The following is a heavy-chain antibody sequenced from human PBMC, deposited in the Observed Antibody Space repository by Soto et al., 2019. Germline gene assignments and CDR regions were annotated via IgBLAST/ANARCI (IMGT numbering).Heavy chain of an antibody. J-gene: IGHJ5*02. CDR2: ISHSGST. V-gene: IGHV4-30-2*01. CDR3: ARDRNSYVRGGNWFDI. Sequence: TRSLTCPVAGGSIVRADSALNWILQPPVKGLELIGYISHSGSTYYHPSLKSRLTISVDRSKSQFSLRLNSMTAADTAVYYCARDRNSYVRGGNWFDIWGQGTLVTVSS. CDR1: GGSIVRADSA. D-gene: IGHD5-18*01.